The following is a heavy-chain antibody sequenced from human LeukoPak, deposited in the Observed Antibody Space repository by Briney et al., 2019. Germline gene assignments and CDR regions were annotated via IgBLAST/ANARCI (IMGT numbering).Heavy chain of an antibody. Sequence: GGSLRLSCAASGFTFSSYAMSWVRQAPGKGLEWVSTISGSGGSTYFADSVKGRFTISRDNSKNTLYLQMNSLRAEDTAVYYCASAHSSGWYYFDYWGQGTLVTVSS. V-gene: IGHV3-23*01. CDR3: ASAHSSGWYYFDY. D-gene: IGHD6-19*01. CDR1: GFTFSSYA. CDR2: ISGSGGST. J-gene: IGHJ4*02.